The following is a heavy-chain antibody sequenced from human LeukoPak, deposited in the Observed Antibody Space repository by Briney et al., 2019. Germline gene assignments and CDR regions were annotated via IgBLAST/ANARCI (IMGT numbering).Heavy chain of an antibody. J-gene: IGHJ4*02. CDR2: ISYDGSNK. CDR3: AKGEEGATPRLFDY. V-gene: IGHV3-30*18. CDR1: GFTFGSYG. D-gene: IGHD1-26*01. Sequence: GGSLRLSCAASGFTFGSYGMHWVRQAPGKGLERVAVISYDGSNKYYADSVKGRFTISRDNSKDTLYLQMNSLRAEDTAVYYCAKGEEGATPRLFDYWGQGTLVTVSS.